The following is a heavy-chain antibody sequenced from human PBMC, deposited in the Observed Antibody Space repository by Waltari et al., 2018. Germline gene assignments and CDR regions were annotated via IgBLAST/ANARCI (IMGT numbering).Heavy chain of an antibody. CDR3: ARDIVGATTYYYYYYMDV. J-gene: IGHJ6*03. CDR1: GGSISSYY. CDR2: IYTSGST. D-gene: IGHD1-26*01. V-gene: IGHV4-4*07. Sequence: QVQLQESGPGLVKPSETLSLTCTVSGGSISSYYWSWIRQPAGKGLEWIGRIYTSGSTNYTPALKSRVTMSVDTSKNQFSLRLSSVTAADTAVYYCARDIVGATTYYYYYYMDVWGKGTTVTVSS.